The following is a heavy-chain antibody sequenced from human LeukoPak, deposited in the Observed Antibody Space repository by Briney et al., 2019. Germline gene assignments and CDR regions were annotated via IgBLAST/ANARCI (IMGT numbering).Heavy chain of an antibody. V-gene: IGHV1-46*03. J-gene: IGHJ4*02. CDR3: AREVHEKQLWLQNAFDF. D-gene: IGHD5-18*01. CDR1: GYTFTSYY. CDR2: INLSGGST. Sequence: ASVKVSRTVSGYTFTSYYMHWVRQAPGQGLEWVGIINLSGGSTSYAQKVQSRDTMTSDTPTSTVYMELSSLSSEDTAVEYGAREVHEKQLWLQNAFDFWGQGTLVTVSS.